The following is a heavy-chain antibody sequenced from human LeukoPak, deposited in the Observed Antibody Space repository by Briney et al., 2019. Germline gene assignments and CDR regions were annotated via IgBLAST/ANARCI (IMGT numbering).Heavy chain of an antibody. CDR2: MNPNSGNT. Sequence: APVKVSCKASGYTFTSYDINWVRQATGQGLEWMGWMNPNSGNTGYAQKFQGRVTMTRSTSIGTAYVELSSLRSEDTAVYYCAREIAVAASDDYWGQGTLVTVSS. CDR3: AREIAVAASDDY. J-gene: IGHJ4*02. V-gene: IGHV1-8*01. D-gene: IGHD6-19*01. CDR1: GYTFTSYD.